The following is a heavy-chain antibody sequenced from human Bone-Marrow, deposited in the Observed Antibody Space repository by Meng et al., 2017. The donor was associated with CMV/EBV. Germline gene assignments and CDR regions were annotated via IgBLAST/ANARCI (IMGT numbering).Heavy chain of an antibody. V-gene: IGHV3-23*01. CDR2: ISGSGGST. Sequence: GESLKISCAASGFTFSSYAMSWVRQAPGKGLAWVSAISGSGGSTYYADSVKGRFTISRDNAKNSLYLQMNSLRAEDTALYYCARVWGSYGNLPHIPFHYWGQGTLVTVSS. J-gene: IGHJ4*02. CDR3: ARVWGSYGNLPHIPFHY. CDR1: GFTFSSYA. D-gene: IGHD1-26*01.